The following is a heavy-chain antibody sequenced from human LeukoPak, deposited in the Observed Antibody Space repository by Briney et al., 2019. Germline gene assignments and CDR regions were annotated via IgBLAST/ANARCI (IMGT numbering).Heavy chain of an antibody. Sequence: PGGSLRLSCAGSGFTFSSYEMNWVRRAPGKGLEWVSYISSSGRAIYYADSVKGRFTVSRDNAKNSLYLQTNSLRAEDTAVYYCARVLYLYGSSSARFDYWGQGTLVTVSS. CDR2: ISSSGRAI. V-gene: IGHV3-48*03. CDR1: GFTFSSYE. D-gene: IGHD6-6*01. J-gene: IGHJ4*02. CDR3: ARVLYLYGSSSARFDY.